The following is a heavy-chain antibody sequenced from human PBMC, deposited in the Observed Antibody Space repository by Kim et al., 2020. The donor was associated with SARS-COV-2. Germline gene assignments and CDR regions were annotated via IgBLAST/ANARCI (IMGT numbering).Heavy chain of an antibody. CDR3: ARDGRAMIPLGWLDH. Sequence: ASVKVSCKASGYIFTSYGVSWVRQAPGQGLEWMGWISANNGNTIYIQKFQGRVTMTTDTSTSTAYMELRSLRSDDTAIYYCARDGRAMIPLGWLDHWGQGTLVTVSS. D-gene: IGHD3-16*01. CDR1: GYIFTSYG. CDR2: ISANNGNT. J-gene: IGHJ5*02. V-gene: IGHV1-18*01.